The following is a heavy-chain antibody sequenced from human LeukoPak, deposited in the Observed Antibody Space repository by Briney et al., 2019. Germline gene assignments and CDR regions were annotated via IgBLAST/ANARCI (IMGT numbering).Heavy chain of an antibody. CDR2: VSSDGRIT. V-gene: IGHV3-74*01. J-gene: IGHJ4*02. D-gene: IGHD1-20*01. CDR3: ASSFRITGTTYYY. Sequence: PGGSLRLSCSASGFTFSSFWMHWVRHVPGKGLVWVSGVSSDGRITNYPDFVKGRFTVSRDTAKNTLSLQMDSLRADDTAIYYCASSFRITGTTYYYWGQGTLVTVSS. CDR1: GFTFSSFW.